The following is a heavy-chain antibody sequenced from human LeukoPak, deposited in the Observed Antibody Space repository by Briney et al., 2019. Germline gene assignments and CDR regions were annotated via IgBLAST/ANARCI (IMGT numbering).Heavy chain of an antibody. D-gene: IGHD2-15*01. Sequence: PSETLSLTCAVHGGSLTGYSWAWVRQSPGEGLAWIGEINQVERTIYSPSLESRVSISLEASRNQFFLQLTSVAAADTAMYYCARGRATPSRLFFDYYFMDVWGPGTPVTVSS. CDR3: ARGRATPSRLFFDYYFMDV. CDR1: GGSLTGYS. J-gene: IGHJ6*03. CDR2: INQVERT. V-gene: IGHV4-34*01.